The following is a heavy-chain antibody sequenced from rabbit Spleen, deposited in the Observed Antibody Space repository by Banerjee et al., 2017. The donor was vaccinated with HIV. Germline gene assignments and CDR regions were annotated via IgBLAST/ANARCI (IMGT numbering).Heavy chain of an antibody. CDR1: GFTFSSDW. D-gene: IGHD3-1*01. J-gene: IGHJ4*01. CDR2: RYGSDSGTT. CDR3: ARDLPGAIGWNFYL. V-gene: IGHV1S45*01. Sequence: QEQLEESGGDLVKPEGSLTLTCTASGFTFSSDWMCWVRQVPLKGLEWIGCRYGSDSGTTYYASWAKGRFTISKTSSTTVTLQMTSLTAADTATYFCARDLPGAIGWNFYLWGQGTLVTVS.